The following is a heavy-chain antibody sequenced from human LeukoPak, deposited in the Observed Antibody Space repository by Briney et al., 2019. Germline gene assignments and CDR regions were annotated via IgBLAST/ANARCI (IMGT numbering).Heavy chain of an antibody. CDR3: VKEAWSSFDY. Sequence: PGGPLRLSCSASGFTFSSYAMHWVRQAPGKGLEYVSAISSNGGSTYYADSVKGRFTISRDNSKNTLYLQMNSLRAEDTAVYYCVKEAWSSFDYWGQGTLVTVSS. CDR1: GFTFSSYA. V-gene: IGHV3-64D*06. CDR2: ISSNGGST. J-gene: IGHJ4*02. D-gene: IGHD2-15*01.